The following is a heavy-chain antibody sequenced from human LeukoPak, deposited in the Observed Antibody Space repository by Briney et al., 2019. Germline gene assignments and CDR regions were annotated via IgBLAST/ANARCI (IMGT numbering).Heavy chain of an antibody. D-gene: IGHD5-12*01. CDR2: MYYSGST. J-gene: IGHJ4*02. CDR1: GGSISSSSYY. V-gene: IGHV4-39*07. CDR3: ARALATMFFDY. Sequence: SETLSLTCTVSGGSISSSSYYWGWIRQPPGKGLEWIGSMYYSGSTYYNPSLKSRVTISVDTSKNQFSLKLSSVTAADTAVYYCARALATMFFDYWGQGTLVTVST.